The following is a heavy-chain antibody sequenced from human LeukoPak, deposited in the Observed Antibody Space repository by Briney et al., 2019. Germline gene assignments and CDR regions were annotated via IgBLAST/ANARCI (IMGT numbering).Heavy chain of an antibody. CDR3: ARQLEYSSGLEAY. Sequence: SVKVSCKASGYTFTGYYMHWVRQAPGQGLEWMGCINPNSGGTNYAQKFQGRVTMTRDTSISTAYMELSRLRSDDTAVYYCARQLEYSSGLEAYWGQGTLVTVSS. J-gene: IGHJ4*02. V-gene: IGHV1-2*02. CDR1: GYTFTGYY. CDR2: INPNSGGT. D-gene: IGHD6-19*01.